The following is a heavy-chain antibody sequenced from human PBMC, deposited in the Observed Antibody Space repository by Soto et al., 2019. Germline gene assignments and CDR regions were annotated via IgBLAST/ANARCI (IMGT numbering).Heavy chain of an antibody. J-gene: IGHJ6*02. V-gene: IGHV3-33*01. D-gene: IGHD3-3*01. CDR3: ARDLFTIFGVVPLGMEV. CDR1: GFTFSSYG. Sequence: GGSLRLSCAASGFTFSSYGMHWVRQAPGKGLEWVAVIWYDGSNKYYADSVKGRFTISRDNSKNTLYLQMNSLRAEDTAVYYCARDLFTIFGVVPLGMEVWGQGNTVNIS. CDR2: IWYDGSNK.